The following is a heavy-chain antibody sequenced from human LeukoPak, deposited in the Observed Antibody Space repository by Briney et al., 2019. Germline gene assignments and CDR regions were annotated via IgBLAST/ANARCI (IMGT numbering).Heavy chain of an antibody. CDR3: ARVRGSGWSLYYIDY. D-gene: IGHD6-19*01. CDR2: ISSSSRTT. Sequence: GGSLRLSCAASGFTFSSYSMNWVRQAPGKGLEWISYISSSSRTTFYADSVQGRFTISRDDAKSSLYLQVTSLRAEDTAVYYCARVRGSGWSLYYIDYWGQGTLVTVSS. V-gene: IGHV3-48*04. J-gene: IGHJ4*02. CDR1: GFTFSSYS.